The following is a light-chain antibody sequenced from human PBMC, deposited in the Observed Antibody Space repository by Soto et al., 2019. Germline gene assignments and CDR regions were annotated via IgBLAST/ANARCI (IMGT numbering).Light chain of an antibody. J-gene: IGLJ2*01. Sequence: QSALTQPPSASGTPGQRVTISCSGSSSNIGSNYVYWYQQLPGTAPKLLIYRNNQRPSGVPDRFSGSKSGTSASLAINGLRSEDEADYYCAAWDDSLSALFGGGTKLTVL. V-gene: IGLV1-47*01. CDR2: RNN. CDR1: SSNIGSNY. CDR3: AAWDDSLSAL.